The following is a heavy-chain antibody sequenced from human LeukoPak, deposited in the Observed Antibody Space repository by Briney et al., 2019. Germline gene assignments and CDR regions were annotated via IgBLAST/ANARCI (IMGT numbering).Heavy chain of an antibody. CDR3: TTRVEMATVLFDY. V-gene: IGHV3-15*01. CDR2: IKSKTDGGTS. CDR1: GFTFSNAW. J-gene: IGHJ4*02. Sequence: GGSLRLSCAASGFTFSNAWMSWVRQAPGKGLEWVGRIKSKTDGGTSDYAAPVKDRFSISRDDSKTTLYLEMNSLKTEDTAVYYCTTRVEMATVLFDYWGQGTLVTVSS. D-gene: IGHD5-24*01.